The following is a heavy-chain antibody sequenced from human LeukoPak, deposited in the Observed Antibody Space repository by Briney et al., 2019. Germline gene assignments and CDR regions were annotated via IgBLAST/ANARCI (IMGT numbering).Heavy chain of an antibody. CDR2: IYYSGNT. Sequence: PSETLSLTCTDSGVSISSSSSYWGWIRQPPGKGLEWIGSIYYSGNTYYNASLKSQVSISIDTSKNQFSLRLTSVTAADTAVYYCARQTGSGLFILPGGQGTLVTVSS. CDR1: GVSISSSSSY. V-gene: IGHV4-39*01. J-gene: IGHJ4*02. CDR3: ARQTGSGLFILP. D-gene: IGHD3/OR15-3a*01.